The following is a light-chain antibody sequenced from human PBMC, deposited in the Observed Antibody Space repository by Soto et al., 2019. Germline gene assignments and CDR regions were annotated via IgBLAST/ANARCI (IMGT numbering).Light chain of an antibody. CDR2: DAS. V-gene: IGKV3-11*01. Sequence: EIVLTQSPATLSLSPGERATLSCRASQSVSSYLAWYQQKPGQAPRLLIYDASNRATGIPARFSGSGSGTDFTLTISSLEPEDFAVYYGQQRSNWWTFGQGTKVESK. CDR1: QSVSSY. J-gene: IGKJ1*01. CDR3: QQRSNWWT.